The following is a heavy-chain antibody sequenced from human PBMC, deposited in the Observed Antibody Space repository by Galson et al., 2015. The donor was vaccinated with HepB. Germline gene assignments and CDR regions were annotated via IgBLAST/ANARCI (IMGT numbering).Heavy chain of an antibody. V-gene: IGHV3-74*01. J-gene: IGHJ4*02. Sequence: SLRLSCAASGFSFSNYWMHWVRQTPGKGLVWVSRINTDGSTTTYADSVKGRFTISRDNGKNTLDLLMSSLRAEDTAVYYCARDKNWNQVDYWGQGTLVTVTS. CDR2: INTDGSTT. CDR3: ARDKNWNQVDY. D-gene: IGHD1-1*01. CDR1: GFSFSNYW.